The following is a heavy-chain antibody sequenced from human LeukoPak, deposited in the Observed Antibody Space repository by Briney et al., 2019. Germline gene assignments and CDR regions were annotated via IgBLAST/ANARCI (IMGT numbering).Heavy chain of an antibody. CDR1: GFTFSDFY. J-gene: IGHJ3*02. D-gene: IGHD7-27*01. CDR3: ALLGNGAFDI. CDR2: IDSSGSTI. V-gene: IGHV3-11*04. Sequence: SLRLSCAASGFTFSDFYMSWFSQAPGKGLEWVSYIDSSGSTIWYADSVRGRFTISRDNARNSLYLQMNGLRAEDTAVYYCALLGNGAFDIWGQGTMVTVSS.